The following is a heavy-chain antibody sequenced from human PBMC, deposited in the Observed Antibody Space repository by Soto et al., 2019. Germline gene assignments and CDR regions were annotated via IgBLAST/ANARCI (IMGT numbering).Heavy chain of an antibody. CDR3: ARSYYYDTSGYYGAFDY. CDR1: GFTFSSYS. D-gene: IGHD3-22*01. Sequence: EVQLVESGGGLVKPGGSLRLSCAASGFTFSSYSMNWVRQAPGKGLEWVSSITTGSNYIYYADSVKGRFTISRDNARNSLYLQMNSLRGEDTAVYYCARSYYYDTSGYYGAFDYWGQGTLVTVSS. J-gene: IGHJ4*02. V-gene: IGHV3-21*01. CDR2: ITTGSNYI.